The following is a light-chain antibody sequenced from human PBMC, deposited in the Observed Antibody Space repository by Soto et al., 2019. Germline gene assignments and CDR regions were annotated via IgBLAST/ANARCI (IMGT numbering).Light chain of an antibody. CDR1: QIITNN. V-gene: IGKV1-6*01. CDR3: LQEFNYPRT. CDR2: DAS. J-gene: IGKJ1*01. Sequence: AITMTQSPSSLSASIGDRDTITCRASQIITNNLAWYQQKPGKAPRLLIYDASSLHSGVPSRFSGSGSGRDFTLTISSLQPEDFATYYCLQEFNYPRTFGQGTKVDI.